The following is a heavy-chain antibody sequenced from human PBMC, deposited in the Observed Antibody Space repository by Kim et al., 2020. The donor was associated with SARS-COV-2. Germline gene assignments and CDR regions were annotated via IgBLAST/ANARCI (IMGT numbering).Heavy chain of an antibody. CDR2: INHSGST. J-gene: IGHJ4*02. CDR3: ARGERLGRLGGNYFDY. CDR1: GGSFSGYY. Sequence: SETLSLTCAVYGGSFSGYYWSWIRQPPGKGLEWIGEINHSGSTNYNPSLKSRVTISVDTSKNQFSLKLSSVTAADTAVYYCARGERLGRLGGNYFDYWGQGTLVTVSS. V-gene: IGHV4-34*01. D-gene: IGHD3-16*01.